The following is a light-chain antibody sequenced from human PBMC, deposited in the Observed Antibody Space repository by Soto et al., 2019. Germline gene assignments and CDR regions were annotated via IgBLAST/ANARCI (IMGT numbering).Light chain of an antibody. J-gene: IGLJ2*01. CDR3: SSYTTGTTPVI. CDR2: EVS. CDR1: GSDLGAYNF. V-gene: IGLV2-14*01. Sequence: QSALTQPASVSGSPGQSITIPCTGTGSDLGAYNFVSWYQHHPGKAPKLIVFEVSNRPSGVSFRFSGSKSGNKASLTISGLQAQDDADYYCSSYTTGTTPVIFGGETKVTLL.